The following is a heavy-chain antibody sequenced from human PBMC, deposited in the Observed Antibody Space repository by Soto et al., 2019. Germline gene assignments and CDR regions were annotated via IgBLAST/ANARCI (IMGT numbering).Heavy chain of an antibody. CDR3: ARGTMVAAATALSCFAC. CDR1: GGSISSGGYS. CDR2: IYHSGST. D-gene: IGHD2-15*01. V-gene: IGHV4-30-2*01. J-gene: IGHJ4*02. Sequence: QLQLQESGSGLVKPSQTLSLTCAVSGGSISSGGYSWSWIRQPPGKGLEWIGYIYHSGSTYYNPSINSRVTISGDRSKNQFSLKLSSVPAADTAVYYCARGTMVAAATALSCFACWGKGTLFTVSS.